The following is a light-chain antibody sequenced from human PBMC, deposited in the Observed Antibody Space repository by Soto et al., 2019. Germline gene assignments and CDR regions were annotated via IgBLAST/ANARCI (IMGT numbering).Light chain of an antibody. CDR1: QAISNY. CDR3: HQSYSVIPIT. J-gene: IGKJ5*01. V-gene: IGKV1-39*01. Sequence: DIQMTQSPSSLSASVGDRVTITCRASQAISNYLNWYQQKPGKAPTVLIYGASNVQSGVPSRFSGSGSGTDFSLTISPLHPEDFATYYCHQSYSVIPITFGQGTRLDIK. CDR2: GAS.